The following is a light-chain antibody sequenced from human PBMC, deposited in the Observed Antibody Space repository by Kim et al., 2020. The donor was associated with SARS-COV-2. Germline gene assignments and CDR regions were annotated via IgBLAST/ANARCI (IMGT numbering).Light chain of an antibody. J-gene: IGKJ1*01. CDR3: QQYYSTPPWT. CDR2: AAS. V-gene: IGKV1-NL1*01. Sequence: DIQMTQSPSSLSASVGDRVTITCRASQGISNSLAWYQQKPGKAPKLLLYAASRLESGVPSRFSGSGSVTDYTLTISSLQPEDFATYYCQQYYSTPPWTFGQGTKVDIK. CDR1: QGISNS.